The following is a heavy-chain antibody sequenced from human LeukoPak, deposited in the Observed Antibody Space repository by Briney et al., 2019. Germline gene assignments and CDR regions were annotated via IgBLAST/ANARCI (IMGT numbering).Heavy chain of an antibody. D-gene: IGHD5-18*01. V-gene: IGHV1-8*01. CDR1: GYTFTSYD. Sequence: GASVKVSCKASGYTFTSYDINWVQQATGQGLEWMGWMNPNSGNTGYAQKFQGRVTMTRNTSISTAYMELSSLRSEDTAVYYCARAGAMVSSFDYWGQGTLVTVSS. J-gene: IGHJ4*02. CDR2: MNPNSGNT. CDR3: ARAGAMVSSFDY.